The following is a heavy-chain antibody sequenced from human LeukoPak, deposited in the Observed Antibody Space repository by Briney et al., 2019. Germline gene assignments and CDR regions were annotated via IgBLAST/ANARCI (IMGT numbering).Heavy chain of an antibody. Sequence: PSETLSLTCTVSGGSISSSSYYWGWIRQPPGKGLEWIGSIYYSGSTYYNPSLKSRVTISVDTSKNQFSLKLSSVTAADTAVYYCASPGDYGDCYFDYWGQGTLVTVSS. CDR2: IYYSGST. CDR1: GGSISSSSYY. D-gene: IGHD4-17*01. V-gene: IGHV4-39*01. CDR3: ASPGDYGDCYFDY. J-gene: IGHJ4*02.